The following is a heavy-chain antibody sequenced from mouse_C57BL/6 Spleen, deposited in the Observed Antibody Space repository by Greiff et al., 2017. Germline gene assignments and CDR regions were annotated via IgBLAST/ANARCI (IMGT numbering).Heavy chain of an antibody. CDR3: ARGSYYSNPRFDY. Sequence: QVHVKQPGAELVKPGASVTMSCKASGYTFTSYWINWVKQRPGQGLEWIGDIYPGSGSTNYNEKFKSKATLTVDTSSSTAYMQLSSLTSEDSAVYYCARGSYYSNPRFDYWGQGTTLTVSS. D-gene: IGHD2-5*01. V-gene: IGHV1-55*01. CDR1: GYTFTSYW. CDR2: IYPGSGST. J-gene: IGHJ2*01.